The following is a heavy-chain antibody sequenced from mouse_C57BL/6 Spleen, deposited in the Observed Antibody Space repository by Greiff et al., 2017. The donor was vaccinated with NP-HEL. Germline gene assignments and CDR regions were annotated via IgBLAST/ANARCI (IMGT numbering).Heavy chain of an antibody. Sequence: ESGPGLLKPSQSLSLTCSVTGYSITSGYYWNWIRQFPGNKLEWMGYISYDGSNNYNPSLKNRISITRDTSKNQFFLKLNAVTTEDTATYYCARAHYGLDYWGQGTTLTVSS. J-gene: IGHJ2*01. CDR1: GYSITSGYY. CDR3: ARAHYGLDY. CDR2: ISYDGSN. D-gene: IGHD1-1*01. V-gene: IGHV3-6*01.